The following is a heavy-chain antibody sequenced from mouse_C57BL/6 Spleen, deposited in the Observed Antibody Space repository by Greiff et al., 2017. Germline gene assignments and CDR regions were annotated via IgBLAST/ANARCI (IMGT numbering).Heavy chain of an antibody. V-gene: IGHV1-82*01. J-gene: IGHJ3*01. CDR2: IYPGDGDT. CDR1: GYAFSSSW. D-gene: IGHD1-1*01. Sequence: VKLMESGPELVKPGASVKISCKASGYAFSSSWMNWVKQRPGKGLEWIGRIYPGDGDTNYNGKFKGKATLTADKSSSTAYMQLSSLTSEDSAVYFCARSGYYGSSYSWFAYWGQGTLVTVSA. CDR3: ARSGYYGSSYSWFAY.